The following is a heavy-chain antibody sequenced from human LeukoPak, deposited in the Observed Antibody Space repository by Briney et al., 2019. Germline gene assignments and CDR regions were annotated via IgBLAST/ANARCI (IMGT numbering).Heavy chain of an antibody. CDR1: GGSFSDYN. Sequence: SATLSVTCAAYGGSFSDYNWTWIRQPPGQGLEWMGETGPNGSTNYNPSLNGRGTISLDTSKNQFSLKLTSVTASDTTVVYCAGPSGGTPFKRFDYWGEGTLVTVSP. V-gene: IGHV4-34*01. CDR3: AGPSGGTPFKRFDY. CDR2: TGPNGST. D-gene: IGHD1-14*01. J-gene: IGHJ4*02.